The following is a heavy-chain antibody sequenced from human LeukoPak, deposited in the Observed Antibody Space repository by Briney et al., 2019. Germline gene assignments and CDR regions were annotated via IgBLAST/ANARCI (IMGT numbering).Heavy chain of an antibody. CDR1: GYTFTGYY. CDR3: ARGSSVSGTVKSAFEI. J-gene: IGHJ3*02. CDR2: INPNSGDT. V-gene: IGHV1-2*02. Sequence: GASVKVSCKASGYTFTGYYSQWVRQAPGQGLERMGWINPNSGDTKYAQKFQDRVTMTRDTSISTAYMELSRLGSDDTAVYYCARGSSVSGTVKSAFEIWGQGTMVTVCS. D-gene: IGHD1-20*01.